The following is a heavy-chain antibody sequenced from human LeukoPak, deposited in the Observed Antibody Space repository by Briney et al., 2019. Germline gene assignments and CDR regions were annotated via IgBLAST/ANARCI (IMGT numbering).Heavy chain of an antibody. J-gene: IGHJ4*02. CDR3: AKGGKRDYFDY. V-gene: IGHV3-30*18. Sequence: PGRSLRLSCAASVFTFSSYGMHWVRQAPGKGLEWVAVISYDGSNKYYADSVKGRFTISRDNSKNTLYLQMNSLRAEDTAVYYCAKGGKRDYFDYWGQGTLVTVSS. CDR2: ISYDGSNK. CDR1: VFTFSSYG.